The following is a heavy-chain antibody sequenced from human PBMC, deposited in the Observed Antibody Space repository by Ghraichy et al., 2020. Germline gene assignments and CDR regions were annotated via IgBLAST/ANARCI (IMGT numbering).Heavy chain of an antibody. D-gene: IGHD3-3*01. J-gene: IGHJ3*02. V-gene: IGHV4-34*01. CDR1: GGSFSGYY. CDR3: ARSYYDFWSGYRNAFDI. CDR2: INHSEST. Sequence: SETLSLTCAVYGGSFSGYYWSWNRQPPRKVLEWIGEINHSESTNYHPSLKSRVTLSVDTSKNQFSLKLSSVTAADTAVYYCARSYYDFWSGYRNAFDIWGQGTMVTVSS.